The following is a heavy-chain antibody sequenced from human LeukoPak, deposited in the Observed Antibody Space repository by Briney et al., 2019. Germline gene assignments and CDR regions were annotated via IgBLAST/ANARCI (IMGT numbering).Heavy chain of an antibody. CDR2: IYTSGST. CDR3: ARVSSSSSNYYYYYMDV. D-gene: IGHD6-6*01. CDR1: GGSISSYY. Sequence: PSETLSLTCTVSGGSISSYYWSWIRQPAGKGLEWIGRIYTSGSTNYNPSLKSRVTMSVDTSKNQFSLKLSSVTAADTAVYYCARVSSSSSNYYYYYMDVWGKGTTVTVSS. J-gene: IGHJ6*03. V-gene: IGHV4-4*07.